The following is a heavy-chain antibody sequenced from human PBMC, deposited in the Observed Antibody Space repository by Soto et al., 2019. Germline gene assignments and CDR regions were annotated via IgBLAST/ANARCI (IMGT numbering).Heavy chain of an antibody. CDR3: AGGYCSGGSCYSLVGPYYYYGMDV. J-gene: IGHJ6*02. CDR1: GGTFSSYA. Sequence: QVQLVQSGAEVKKPGSSVKVSCKASGGTFSSYAISWVRQAPGQGLEWMGGIIPIFGTANYAQKFQGRVTITADHSPSTAYMELSSLRSEDTAVYYCAGGYCSGGSCYSLVGPYYYYGMDVWGQGTTVTVSS. D-gene: IGHD2-15*01. V-gene: IGHV1-69*12. CDR2: IIPIFGTA.